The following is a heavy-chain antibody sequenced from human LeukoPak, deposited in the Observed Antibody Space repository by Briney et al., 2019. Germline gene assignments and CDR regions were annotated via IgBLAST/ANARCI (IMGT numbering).Heavy chain of an antibody. J-gene: IGHJ4*02. V-gene: IGHV4-59*08. Sequence: PSETLSLTCTVSGGSISSYYWSWIRQPPGKGLEWIGYIYYSGSTNYNPSLKSRVTISVDTSKNQFSLKLSSVTAADTAVYYCARNPDSVSYYDIPYYFDYWGQGTLVTVSS. CDR2: IYYSGST. CDR3: ARNPDSVSYYDIPYYFDY. D-gene: IGHD1-26*01. CDR1: GGSISSYY.